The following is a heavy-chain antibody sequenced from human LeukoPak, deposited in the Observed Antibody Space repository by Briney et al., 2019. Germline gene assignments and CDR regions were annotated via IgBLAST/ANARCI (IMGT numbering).Heavy chain of an antibody. CDR2: INPDESST. J-gene: IGHJ4*02. V-gene: IGHV3-74*01. Sequence: PGGSLRLSCAASEFAFTYHWMHWVRQAPGKGLVWVSRINPDESSTVYAESVKGRFTISRDNAKNTLYLQMNSLRAGDTAVYYCARDRDWNSLDYWGQGTLVTVSS. CDR3: ARDRDWNSLDY. D-gene: IGHD1-1*01. CDR1: EFAFTYHW.